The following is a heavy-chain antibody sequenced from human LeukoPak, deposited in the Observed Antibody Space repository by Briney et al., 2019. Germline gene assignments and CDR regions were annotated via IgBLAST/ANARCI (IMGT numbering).Heavy chain of an antibody. CDR2: IYPGDSDT. V-gene: IGHV5-51*01. J-gene: IGHJ1*01. CDR3: ARGVLSSGLEYFQH. D-gene: IGHD6-19*01. Sequence: PGESLQISCKGSGYIFTSYWIGWVRQLPGKGLEWMGIIYPGDSDTRYSPSFQGQVTISADKSISTAYLQWSSLKASDTAMYYCARGVLSSGLEYFQHWGQGTLVTVSS. CDR1: GYIFTSYW.